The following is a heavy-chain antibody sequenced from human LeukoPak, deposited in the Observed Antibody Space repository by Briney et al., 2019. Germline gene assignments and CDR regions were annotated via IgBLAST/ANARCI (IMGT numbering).Heavy chain of an antibody. V-gene: IGHV3-30*02. CDR3: AKDRGVPAFDY. D-gene: IGHD2-2*01. CDR1: GFTFSSYG. Sequence: GGSLRLSCAASGFTFSSYGMHWVRQAPGKGLEWVAFMRYDGSNKYYADPVKGRFTISRDNSKNTLYLQMNSLRAEDTAVYYCAKDRGVPAFDYWGQGTLVTVSP. J-gene: IGHJ4*02. CDR2: MRYDGSNK.